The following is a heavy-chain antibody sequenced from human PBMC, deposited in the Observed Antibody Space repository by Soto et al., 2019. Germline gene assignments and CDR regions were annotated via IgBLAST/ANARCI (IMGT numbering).Heavy chain of an antibody. J-gene: IGHJ6*02. V-gene: IGHV1-69*01. D-gene: IGHD3-9*01. CDR1: GGTFSSYA. Sequence: QVQLVQSGAEVKKPGSSVKVSCKASGGTFSSYAISWVRQAPGQGLEWMGGIIPIFGTANYAQKFQGRVTITADESTSTAYMELSSLRSEDTAVYYCASEKGHYDILTGIDYYYYGMDVWGQGTTVTVSS. CDR2: IIPIFGTA. CDR3: ASEKGHYDILTGIDYYYYGMDV.